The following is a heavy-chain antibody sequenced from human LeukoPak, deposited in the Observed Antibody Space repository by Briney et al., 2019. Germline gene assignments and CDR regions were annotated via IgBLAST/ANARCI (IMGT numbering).Heavy chain of an antibody. CDR2: IYHSGST. CDR1: GYSISSGYY. D-gene: IGHD3-10*01. V-gene: IGHV4-38-2*01. Sequence: PSETLSLTCAVSGYSISSGYYRGWIRQPPGKGLEWIGSIYHSGSTYYNPSLKSRVTISVDTSKNQFSLKLSSVTAADTAVYYCARGGDGWFGELLTYWGQGTLVTVSS. J-gene: IGHJ4*02. CDR3: ARGGDGWFGELLTY.